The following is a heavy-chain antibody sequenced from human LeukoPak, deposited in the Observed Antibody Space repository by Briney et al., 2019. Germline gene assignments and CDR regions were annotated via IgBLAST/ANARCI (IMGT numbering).Heavy chain of an antibody. J-gene: IGHJ6*03. CDR2: MNPNSGNT. CDR1: GYTFTSYD. CDR3: ARGPGYCSSTSCYYYYMDV. D-gene: IGHD2-2*01. Sequence: ASVKVSCKASGYTFTSYDINWVRQATGQGLEWMGWMNPNSGNTGYAQKFQGRVTMTRNTSISTAYMELSGMRPEDTAVYYCARGPGYCSSTSCYYYYMDVWGKGTTVTVSS. V-gene: IGHV1-8*01.